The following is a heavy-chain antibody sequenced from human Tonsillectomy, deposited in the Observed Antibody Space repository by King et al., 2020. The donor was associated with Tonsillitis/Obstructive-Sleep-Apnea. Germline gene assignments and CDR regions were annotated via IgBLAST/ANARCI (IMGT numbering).Heavy chain of an antibody. V-gene: IGHV3-72*01. J-gene: IGHJ6*03. CDR3: AKELNKTNYYFDYTDV. CDR2: TGNRANSYTT. CDR1: GFTFSDHY. Sequence: VQLVESGGGLVQPGGSLRLSCAAFGFTFSDHYMDWVRQAPGKGLEWVGRTGNRANSYTTEYAASVKGRFTISRDDSKNSLFLQMNSLKTEDTAVYYCAKELNKTNYYFDYTDVWGKGTTVTVSS. D-gene: IGHD1-1*01.